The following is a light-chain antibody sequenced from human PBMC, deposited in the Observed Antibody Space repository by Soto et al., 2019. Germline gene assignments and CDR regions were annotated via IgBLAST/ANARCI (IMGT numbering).Light chain of an antibody. CDR1: QSIGTN. J-gene: IGKJ1*01. V-gene: IGKV1-39*01. Sequence: DIQMTQSPSSLSASVGDRVTITCRASQSIGTNLNWYHQKPGKAPKLLIYAASSLQSGVPSRFSGSGSGTDFTLTISSLQPDDFATYYCQHYNSYSEAFGQGTKVDIK. CDR2: AAS. CDR3: QHYNSYSEA.